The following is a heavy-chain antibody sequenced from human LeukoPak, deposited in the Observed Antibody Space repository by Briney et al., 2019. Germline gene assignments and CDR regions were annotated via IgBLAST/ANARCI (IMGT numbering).Heavy chain of an antibody. V-gene: IGHV1-69*06. CDR3: ARDIRGYYYDSSGYSAVY. CDR2: IIPIFGTA. Sequence: GSSVKVSCKASGGTFSSYAISWVRRAPGQGLEWMGGIIPIFGTANYAQKFQGRVTITADKSTSTAYMELSSLRSEDTAVYYCARDIRGYYYDSSGYSAVYWGQGTLVTVSS. J-gene: IGHJ4*02. CDR1: GGTFSSYA. D-gene: IGHD3-22*01.